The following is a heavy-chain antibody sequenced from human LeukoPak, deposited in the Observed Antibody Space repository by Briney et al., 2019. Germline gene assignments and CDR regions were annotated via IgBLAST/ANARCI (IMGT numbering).Heavy chain of an antibody. J-gene: IGHJ4*02. CDR2: IKEDGSEI. CDR3: ARIEDYGGDSKWFEY. Sequence: ETLSLTCIVSGYSISSGYYWGWIRQPPGKGLEWVANIKEDGSEIYYVDSVKGRFTIFRDNTKNSLYLQTNSLRAEDTAVYYCARIEDYGGDSKWFEYWGQGTLVTVSS. D-gene: IGHD4-23*01. CDR1: GYSISSGYY. V-gene: IGHV3-7*01.